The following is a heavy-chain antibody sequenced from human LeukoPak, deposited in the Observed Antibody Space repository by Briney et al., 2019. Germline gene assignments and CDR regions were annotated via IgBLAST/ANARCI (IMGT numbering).Heavy chain of an antibody. Sequence: GGSLRLSCAASGFTFSKYWMSWVRQAPGKGLEWVANIKEDGSEFSYMDSVKGRFTISRDNSKNTLYLQMNSLRAEDTAVYYCAKADYYDSSGYLGGKTFDVWGQGTMVTVSS. V-gene: IGHV3-7*03. CDR2: IKEDGSEF. CDR3: AKADYYDSSGYLGGKTFDV. J-gene: IGHJ3*01. D-gene: IGHD3-22*01. CDR1: GFTFSKYW.